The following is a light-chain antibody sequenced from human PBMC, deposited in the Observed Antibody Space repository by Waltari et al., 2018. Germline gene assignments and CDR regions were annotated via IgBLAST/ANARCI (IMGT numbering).Light chain of an antibody. CDR1: QTLFYSSNNKNY. V-gene: IGKV4-1*01. J-gene: IGKJ1*01. CDR3: QQYYTTPT. CDR2: WAS. Sequence: DIVMTQSPDSLAVSLGERATINCKSSQTLFYSSNNKNYLAWYQLKPGQPPKLLILWASTRESGVPDRFSGSGSATDFTLTIDTLQAEDVAVYYCQQYYTTPTFGQGTKVEIK.